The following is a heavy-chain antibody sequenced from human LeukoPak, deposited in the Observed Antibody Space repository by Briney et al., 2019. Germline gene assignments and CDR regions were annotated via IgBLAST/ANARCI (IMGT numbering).Heavy chain of an antibody. V-gene: IGHV1-2*06. CDR1: GYTFTGYH. D-gene: IGHD3-22*01. CDR3: ARDYYDSSGQFDY. Sequence: ASVKVSCKASGYTFTGYHMHWVRQAPGQGLEWMGRINPNSGDTNYAQKFQGRVTMTRDTSISTAYMELRSLRSDDTAVYYCARDYYDSSGQFDYWGQGTLVTVSS. J-gene: IGHJ4*02. CDR2: INPNSGDT.